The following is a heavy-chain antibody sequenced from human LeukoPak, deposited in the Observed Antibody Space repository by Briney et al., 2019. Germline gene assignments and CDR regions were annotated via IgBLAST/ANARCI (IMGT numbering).Heavy chain of an antibody. CDR2: ISYDGSNK. CDR3: AKDLGDYYDSSGYSDY. J-gene: IGHJ4*02. D-gene: IGHD3-22*01. V-gene: IGHV3-30*18. Sequence: GGSLTLSCAASGFTFSSYGMHWVRQAPGKGLEWVAVISYDGSNKYYADSVKGRFTISRDNSKNTLYLQMNSLRAEDTAVYYCAKDLGDYYDSSGYSDYWGQGTLVTVSS. CDR1: GFTFSSYG.